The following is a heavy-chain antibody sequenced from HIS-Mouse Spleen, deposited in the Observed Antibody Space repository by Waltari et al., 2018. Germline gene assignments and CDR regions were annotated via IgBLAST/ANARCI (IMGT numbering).Heavy chain of an antibody. CDR2: ISYDGSNK. J-gene: IGHJ5*02. Sequence: QVQLVASGGGVVQPGRSLRLSCAASGFPFSSYGMHWVPQAPGKGLEWVAVISYDGSNKYYADSVKGRFTISRDNSKNTLYLQMNSLRAEDTAVYYCAKEYSSSHNWFDPWGQGTLVTVSS. CDR1: GFPFSSYG. V-gene: IGHV3-30*18. D-gene: IGHD6-13*01. CDR3: AKEYSSSHNWFDP.